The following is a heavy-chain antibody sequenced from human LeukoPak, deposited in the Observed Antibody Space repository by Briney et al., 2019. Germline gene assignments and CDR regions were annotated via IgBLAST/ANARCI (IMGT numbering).Heavy chain of an antibody. Sequence: SETLSLTCAVYGGSFSGYYWTWIRQPPGKGLEWIGEINHSGSTNYNPSLKSRVTISVDTSKNQFSLKLRSVTAADTAVYYCSRDYYNSGSYGWFDPWGQGTLVTVSS. D-gene: IGHD3-10*01. CDR2: INHSGST. CDR3: SRDYYNSGSYGWFDP. J-gene: IGHJ5*02. V-gene: IGHV4-34*01. CDR1: GGSFSGYY.